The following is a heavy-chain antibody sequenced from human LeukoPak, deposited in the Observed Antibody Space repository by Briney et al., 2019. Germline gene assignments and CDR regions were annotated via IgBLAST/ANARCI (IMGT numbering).Heavy chain of an antibody. CDR2: IYYSGST. CDR3: ARIYSSGWYYYYYYMDV. Sequence: PSETLSLTCTVSGGSISSYYWSWIRQPPGKGLEWIGYIYYSGSTNYNPSLKSRVTISVDTSKNQFSLKLSSVTAADTPGYYCARIYSSGWYYYYYYMDVWGKGTTVTVSS. V-gene: IGHV4-59*01. J-gene: IGHJ6*03. CDR1: GGSISSYY. D-gene: IGHD6-19*01.